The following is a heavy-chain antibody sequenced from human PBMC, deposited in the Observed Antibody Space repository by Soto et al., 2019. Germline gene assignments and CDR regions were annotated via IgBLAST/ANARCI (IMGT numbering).Heavy chain of an antibody. D-gene: IGHD6-13*01. CDR1: GYTFTSYY. CDR2: INPSGGNT. V-gene: IGHV1-46*01. J-gene: IGHJ3*02. Sequence: GASVKVSCKASGYTFTSYYMHWVRQAPGQGLEWMGIINPSGGNTSYAQKFQGRVTMTRDTSTSTVYMELSSLRSEDTAVYYCARDRRDSSSFDAFDIWGQGTMVTVSS. CDR3: ARDRRDSSSFDAFDI.